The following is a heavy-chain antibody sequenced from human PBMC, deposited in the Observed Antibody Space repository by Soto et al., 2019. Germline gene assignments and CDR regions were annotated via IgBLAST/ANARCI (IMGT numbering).Heavy chain of an antibody. V-gene: IGHV1-18*04. CDR2: ISPYTGKT. J-gene: IGHJ4*02. CDR3: ARDRYYDILTGHDY. D-gene: IGHD3-9*01. Sequence: ASVKVSCKASGYSFTTYGISWVRQAPGQGLEWMGWISPYTGKTNYAQKLQGRVTMTTDTSTSTAYMDLRSLRSDDTAVYYCARDRYYDILTGHDYWGQGTLVTGSS. CDR1: GYSFTTYG.